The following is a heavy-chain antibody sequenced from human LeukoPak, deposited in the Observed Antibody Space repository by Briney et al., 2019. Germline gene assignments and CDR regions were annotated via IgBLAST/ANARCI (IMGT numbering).Heavy chain of an antibody. CDR2: IYYTGST. CDR1: GGSVSSGSYY. D-gene: IGHD3-10*01. Sequence: PETLSLTCTVSGGSVSSGSYYWSWIRQPPGKGLEWIGYIYYTGSTNYNPSLKSRVTISIDTSKNQFSLKLSSVTAADTAVYYCARGVPYWGQGTLVTVSS. CDR3: ARGVPY. J-gene: IGHJ4*02. V-gene: IGHV4-61*01.